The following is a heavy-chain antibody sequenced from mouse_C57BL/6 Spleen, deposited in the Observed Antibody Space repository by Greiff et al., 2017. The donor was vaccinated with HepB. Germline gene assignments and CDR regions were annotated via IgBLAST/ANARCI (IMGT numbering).Heavy chain of an antibody. V-gene: IGHV1-82*01. D-gene: IGHD3-1*01. Sequence: VQLKQSGPELVKPGASVKISCKASGYAFSSSWMNWVKQRPGKGLEWIGRIYPGDGETNYNGKFKGKATRTADKSSSTAYMHLSSLTSEESAVYFCARSGYPVWFAYWGQGTLVTVSA. CDR1: GYAFSSSW. J-gene: IGHJ3*01. CDR2: IYPGDGET. CDR3: ARSGYPVWFAY.